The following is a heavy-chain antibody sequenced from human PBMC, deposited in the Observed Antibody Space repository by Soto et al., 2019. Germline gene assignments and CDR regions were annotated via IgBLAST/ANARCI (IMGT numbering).Heavy chain of an antibody. CDR3: AAADWGHNFYYGMDV. J-gene: IGHJ6*02. D-gene: IGHD7-27*01. Sequence: SETLSLTCAVYGGSFSGYYWSWIRQPPGKGLEWIGEINQSGSTNYKSSLKSRVTISVDTSKNQFSLKLSSVTAADTAVYYCAAADWGHNFYYGMDVWGQGTTATVSS. V-gene: IGHV4-34*01. CDR1: GGSFSGYY. CDR2: INQSGST.